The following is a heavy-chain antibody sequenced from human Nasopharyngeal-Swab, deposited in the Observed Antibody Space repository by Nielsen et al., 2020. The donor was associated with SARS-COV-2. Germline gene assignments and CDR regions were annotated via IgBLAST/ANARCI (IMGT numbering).Heavy chain of an antibody. D-gene: IGHD3-3*01. V-gene: IGHV1-18*01. J-gene: IGHJ6*02. CDR3: AADWFRLRFLEWLPGGYGMDV. CDR2: ISAYNGNT. Sequence: ASVKVSCKASGYTFTSYGISWVRQAPGQGLEWMGWISAYNGNTNYAQKLQGRVTMTTDTSTSTAYMELSSLRSEDTAVYYCAADWFRLRFLEWLPGGYGMDVWGQGTTVTVSS. CDR1: GYTFTSYG.